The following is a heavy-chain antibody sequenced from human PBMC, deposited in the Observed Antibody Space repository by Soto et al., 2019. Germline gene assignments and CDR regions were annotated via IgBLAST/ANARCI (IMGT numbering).Heavy chain of an antibody. J-gene: IGHJ6*02. CDR3: ASQQLVHYYYGMDV. CDR1: GGSISSSSYY. D-gene: IGHD6-13*01. Sequence: SETLSLTCTVSGGSISSSSYYWGWIRQPPGKGLEWIGSIYYSGSTYYNPSLKSRVTISVDTSKNQFSLKLSSVTAADTAMYYCASQQLVHYYYGMDVWGQGTTVT. V-gene: IGHV4-39*01. CDR2: IYYSGST.